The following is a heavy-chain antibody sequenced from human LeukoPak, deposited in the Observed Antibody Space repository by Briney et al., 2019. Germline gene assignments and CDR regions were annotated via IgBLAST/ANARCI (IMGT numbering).Heavy chain of an antibody. CDR1: GYTFTGYY. CDR3: ARIMAGSSSSGVYYFDY. J-gene: IGHJ4*02. CDR2: INPNSGGT. D-gene: IGHD6-13*01. Sequence: ASVKVSCKASGYTFTGYYMHWVRQAPGQGLEWMGWINPNSGGTNYAQKFQGRVTTTRDTSISTAYMELSRLRSDDTAVYYCARIMAGSSSSGVYYFDYWGQGTLVTVSS. V-gene: IGHV1-2*02.